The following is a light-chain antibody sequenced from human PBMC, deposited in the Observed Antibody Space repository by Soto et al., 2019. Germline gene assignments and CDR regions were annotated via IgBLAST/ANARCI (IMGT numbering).Light chain of an antibody. J-gene: IGLJ1*01. CDR1: SSDVGGYNF. Sequence: QSALTQPGSVFGSPGQSITFSCTGTSSDVGGYNFVSWYQQHPGKAPKLMIYEVSSRPSGVSNRFSGSKSGNTASLTISGLQPEDEADYYCSSYTTSTTVVFGTGTKV. CDR2: EVS. V-gene: IGLV2-14*03. CDR3: SSYTTSTTVV.